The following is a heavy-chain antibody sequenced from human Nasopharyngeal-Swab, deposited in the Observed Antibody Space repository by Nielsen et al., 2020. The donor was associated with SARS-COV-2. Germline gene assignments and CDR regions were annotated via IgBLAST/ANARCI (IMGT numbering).Heavy chain of an antibody. D-gene: IGHD3-10*02. J-gene: IGHJ4*02. V-gene: IGHV1-69*13. CDR2: IIPIFGTA. CDR1: GGTFSSYA. Sequence: SVKVSCKASGGTFSSYAISWVRQAPGQGLEWMGGIIPIFGTANYVQKFQGRVTITADESTSTAYMELSSLRSEDTAVYYCARDDPESPMVGAWYFDYWGQGTLVTVSS. CDR3: ARDDPESPMVGAWYFDY.